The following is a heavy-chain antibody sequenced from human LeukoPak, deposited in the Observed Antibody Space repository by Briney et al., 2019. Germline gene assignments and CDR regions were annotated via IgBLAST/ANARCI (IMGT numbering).Heavy chain of an antibody. D-gene: IGHD5-18*01. CDR3: ARDGSADYLSAPSNTPMVPLDY. J-gene: IGHJ4*02. Sequence: GASVKVSCKASGYTFTGYYMHWVRQAPGQGLEWMGWINPNTGGTNSAQSFQGRVTMTRDTSITTVYMELYRLTSDDTAVYFCARDGSADYLSAPSNTPMVPLDYWGQGTLVTVSS. V-gene: IGHV1-2*02. CDR1: GYTFTGYY. CDR2: INPNTGGT.